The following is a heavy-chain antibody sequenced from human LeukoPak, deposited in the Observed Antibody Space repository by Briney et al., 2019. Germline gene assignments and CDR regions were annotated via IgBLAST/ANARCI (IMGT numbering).Heavy chain of an antibody. CDR3: ARVGVTAATADY. CDR1: GYTFTSYF. D-gene: IGHD6-25*01. Sequence: ASVKVSCKASGYTFTSYFMHWMRQAPGQGPEWMGIINPRGGSTEYSHKFQGRLTMTSDTSTSTVYMELNSLRSEDTAVYFCARVGVTAATADYWGQGTLVTVSS. CDR2: INPRGGST. J-gene: IGHJ4*02. V-gene: IGHV1-46*01.